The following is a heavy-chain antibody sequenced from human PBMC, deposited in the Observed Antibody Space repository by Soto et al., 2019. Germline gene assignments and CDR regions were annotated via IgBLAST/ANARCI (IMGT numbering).Heavy chain of an antibody. Sequence: AQGKGLEWVPVISYYGTNEYYEDSVKVRFTISRDNSKNTLYLQMNSLRIEDTAVFFFQAEDGIRDSVPVSAFLLNRSSDL. J-gene: IGHJ2*01. CDR2: ISYYGTNE. V-gene: IGHV3-30*03. CDR3: QAEDGIRDSVPVSAFLLNRSSDL. D-gene: IGHD3-9*01.